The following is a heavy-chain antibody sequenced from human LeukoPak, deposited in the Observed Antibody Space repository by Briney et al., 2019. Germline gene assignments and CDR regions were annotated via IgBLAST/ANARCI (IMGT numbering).Heavy chain of an antibody. CDR3: ARVKYYGSGSYYSRFDP. Sequence: PSQTLSLTCTVSGGSISSGGYYWSWIRQPPGKGLEWIGYIYHSGSTYYNPSLKSRVTISVDRSKNQFSLKLSSVTAADTAVYYCARVKYYGSGSYYSRFDPWGQGTLVTVSS. CDR1: GGSISSGGYY. CDR2: IYHSGST. D-gene: IGHD3-10*01. V-gene: IGHV4-30-2*01. J-gene: IGHJ5*02.